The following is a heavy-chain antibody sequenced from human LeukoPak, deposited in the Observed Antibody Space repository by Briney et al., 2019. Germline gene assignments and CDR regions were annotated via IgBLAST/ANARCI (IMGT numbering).Heavy chain of an antibody. CDR1: GGSINKFY. J-gene: IGHJ4*02. Sequence: PSETLSLTCTISGGSINKFYWNGIRQPPGKGLEWIGCVYFTGSTNYHPSLKSRVTMSVDTSKNQFSLKLTSVTAADTAVYYCARDLGDYYGSGSYYYLSFYWGQGTLVTVSS. CDR2: VYFTGST. D-gene: IGHD3-10*01. CDR3: ARDLGDYYGSGSYYYLSFY. V-gene: IGHV4-59*01.